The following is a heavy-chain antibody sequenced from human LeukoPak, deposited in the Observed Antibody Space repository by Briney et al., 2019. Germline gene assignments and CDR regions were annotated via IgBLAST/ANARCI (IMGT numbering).Heavy chain of an antibody. J-gene: IGHJ4*02. Sequence: VASVKVSCKASGGTFSSYAISWVRQAPGQGLEWMGIINPSGGSTSYAQKFQGRVTMTRDTSTSTVYMELSSLRSEDTAVYYCNAFSGYFSDYWGQGTLVTVSS. V-gene: IGHV1-46*01. CDR2: INPSGGST. CDR1: GGTFSSYA. D-gene: IGHD3-22*01. CDR3: NAFSGYFSDY.